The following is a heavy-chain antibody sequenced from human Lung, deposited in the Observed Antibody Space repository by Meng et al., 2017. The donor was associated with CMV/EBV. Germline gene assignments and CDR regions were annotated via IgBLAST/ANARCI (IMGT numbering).Heavy chain of an antibody. CDR1: GYTFTGYN. V-gene: IGHV1-2*02. D-gene: IGHD3/OR15-3a*01. J-gene: IGHJ6*02. Sequence: ASVKVSCKASGYTFTGYNFHWVRQAPGQGLEWMGWINPNTGDTNYAQKFQGRVTLTGDTSISTAYMELSRLKSDDTAVFFCARLFHTSLGTNYYYGMDVWGQGTTVTVSS. CDR3: ARLFHTSLGTNYYYGMDV. CDR2: INPNTGDT.